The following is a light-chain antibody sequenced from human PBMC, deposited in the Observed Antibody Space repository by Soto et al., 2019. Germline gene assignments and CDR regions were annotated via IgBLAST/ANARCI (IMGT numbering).Light chain of an antibody. Sequence: LTQSPGTLSLSPGETSTLSCRASQSVSNNYLAWYQQKPGQAPRLLIYGASNRATGIPDRFSGSGSGTDFTLTISRLEPEDFAVYYCQQYGGSPRTFGQGTKVDIK. CDR3: QQYGGSPRT. CDR1: QSVSNNY. J-gene: IGKJ1*01. V-gene: IGKV3-20*01. CDR2: GAS.